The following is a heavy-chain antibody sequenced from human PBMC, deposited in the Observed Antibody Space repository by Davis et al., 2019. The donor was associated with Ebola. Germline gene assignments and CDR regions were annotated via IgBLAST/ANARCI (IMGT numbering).Heavy chain of an antibody. J-gene: IGHJ4*02. CDR1: GFGFSSHS. D-gene: IGHD1-14*01. V-gene: IGHV3-30*03. CDR2: ISSDAVNE. Sequence: GESLKISCAASGFGFSSHSMHWFRQAPGKGLEWVALISSDAVNEYYADSVKGRFTISRDNSRSTLNLEMRSLREDDTALYYCAIDGAGPEYYFDYWGQGTLVTVSS. CDR3: AIDGAGPEYYFDY.